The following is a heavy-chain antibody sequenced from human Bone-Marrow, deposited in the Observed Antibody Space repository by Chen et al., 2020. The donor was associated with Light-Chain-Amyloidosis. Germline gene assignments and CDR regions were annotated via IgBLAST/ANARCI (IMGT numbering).Heavy chain of an antibody. CDR2: IYYSGNT. V-gene: IGHV4-39*01. D-gene: IGHD2-15*01. Sequence: QLQLQESGPGLVKPSETLSLTCTVSGGSISSSSHYWGWIRQTPGKGLEWIGSIYYSGNTYYNPSHKRRVTISIDTSKSQFSLNLSSVTAADTAVYYCARRRYLGVVTPEWYFNLWGRGTLVTVSS. J-gene: IGHJ2*01. CDR3: ARRRYLGVVTPEWYFNL. CDR1: GGSISSSSHY.